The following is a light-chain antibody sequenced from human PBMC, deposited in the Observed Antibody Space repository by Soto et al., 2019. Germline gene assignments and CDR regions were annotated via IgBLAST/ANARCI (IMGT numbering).Light chain of an antibody. Sequence: QSVLTQPASVSGSPGQSITISCTGTSSDVGGYNYVSWYQQHPGKGPKLMIYEVSNRPSGVSNRFSGSKSGNTASLTISGLQAEDEADYYCSSYTSSSTPHVFGTGTKVTVL. V-gene: IGLV2-14*03. CDR1: SSDVGGYNY. J-gene: IGLJ1*01. CDR2: EVS. CDR3: SSYTSSSTPHV.